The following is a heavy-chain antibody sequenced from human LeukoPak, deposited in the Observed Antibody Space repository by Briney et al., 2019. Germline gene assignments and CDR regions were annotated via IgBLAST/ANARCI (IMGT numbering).Heavy chain of an antibody. J-gene: IGHJ4*02. D-gene: IGHD1-26*01. CDR3: AKVGGSYSPVFDY. V-gene: IGHV3-30*18. CDR2: ISYDGSNK. Sequence: GGFLRLSCAASGFTFSSYGMHWVRQAPGKGLEWVAVISYDGSNKYYADSVKGRFTISRDNSKNTLYLQMNSLRAEDTAVYYCAKVGGSYSPVFDYWGQGTLVTVSS. CDR1: GFTFSSYG.